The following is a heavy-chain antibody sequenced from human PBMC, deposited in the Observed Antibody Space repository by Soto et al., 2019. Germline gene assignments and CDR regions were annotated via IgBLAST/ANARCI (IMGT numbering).Heavy chain of an antibody. CDR2: IWYDGSQK. CDR3: ARLKGNSLDY. CDR1: GFTFSDNG. J-gene: IGHJ4*02. V-gene: IGHV3-33*01. D-gene: IGHD4-4*01. Sequence: GGSLRLSCAASGFTFSDNGMVWVRQAPGKGLEWVATIWYDGSQKYYADSVKGRYTISRDNSKDTQYLQMNSLRADDTAVYYCARLKGNSLDYWGQGTLVTVSS.